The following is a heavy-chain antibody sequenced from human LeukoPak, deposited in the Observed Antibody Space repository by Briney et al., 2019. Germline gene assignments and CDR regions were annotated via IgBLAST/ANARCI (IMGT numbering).Heavy chain of an antibody. CDR1: GYTFTSYG. D-gene: IGHD6-13*01. J-gene: IGHJ4*02. Sequence: GASVKVSCKASGYTFTSYGISWVRQAPGQGLEWMGWISAYNGNTNYAQKLQGRVTMTRDTSTSTVYMELSSLRSEDTAVYYCASESPGTPPHLCDYWGQGTLVTVSS. CDR3: ASESPGTPPHLCDY. CDR2: ISAYNGNT. V-gene: IGHV1-18*01.